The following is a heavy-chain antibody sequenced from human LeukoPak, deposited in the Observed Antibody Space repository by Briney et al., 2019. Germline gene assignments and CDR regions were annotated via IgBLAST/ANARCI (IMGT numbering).Heavy chain of an antibody. J-gene: IGHJ4*02. Sequence: ASVNVSCKASGYTFTSYYMHWVRQAPGQGLEWMGIINPSGGSTSYAQKFQGRVTMTRDTSTSTVYMELSSLRSEDTAVYYCARDPRYSGSYYDYYFDYWGQGTLVTVSS. CDR2: INPSGGST. CDR1: GYTFTSYY. V-gene: IGHV1-46*01. CDR3: ARDPRYSGSYYDYYFDY. D-gene: IGHD1-26*01.